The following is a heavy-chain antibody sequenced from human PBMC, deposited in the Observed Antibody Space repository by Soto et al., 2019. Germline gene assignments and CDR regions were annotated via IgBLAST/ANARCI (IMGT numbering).Heavy chain of an antibody. D-gene: IGHD2-21*02. CDR1: CGSVSSGSYY. CDR2: IYYSGST. CDR3: ARDLWGYCGTDCYPLDV. V-gene: IGHV4-61*01. J-gene: IGHJ6*02. Sequence: SETLSLTCTVSCGSVSSGSYYWSWIRQPPGKGLEWIGYIYYSGSTNYNPSLKSRVTTSVDTSKNQFSLKLSSVTAADTAVYYCARDLWGYCGTDCYPLDVWGQGTTVTVSS.